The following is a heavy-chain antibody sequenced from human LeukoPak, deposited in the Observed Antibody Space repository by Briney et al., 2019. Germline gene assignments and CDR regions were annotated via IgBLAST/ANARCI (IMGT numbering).Heavy chain of an antibody. CDR3: ARDRPYSSSSMYYFDY. J-gene: IGHJ4*02. CDR2: TYYRSKWYN. V-gene: IGHV6-1*01. D-gene: IGHD6-13*01. CDR1: GDSVSSNSAA. Sequence: SQTLSLTCAISGDSVSSNSAAWNWIRQSPSRGLEWLGRTYYRSKWYNDYAVSVKGRITINPDTSKNQFSLQLNSVTPEDTAVYYCARDRPYSSSSMYYFDYWGQGTLDTVSS.